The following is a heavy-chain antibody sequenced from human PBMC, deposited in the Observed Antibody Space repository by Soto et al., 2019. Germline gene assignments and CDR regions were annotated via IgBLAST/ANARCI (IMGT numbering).Heavy chain of an antibody. J-gene: IGHJ4*02. Sequence: GGSLRLSCAASGFTFSDYYMSWIRQAPGKGLEWVSYISSSSSYTNYADSVKGRFTISRDNAKNSLYLQMNSLRAEDTAVYYCARYYYDSSEYGYYFDYWGQGTLVTVSS. CDR2: ISSSSSYT. CDR3: ARYYYDSSEYGYYFDY. CDR1: GFTFSDYY. V-gene: IGHV3-11*06. D-gene: IGHD3-22*01.